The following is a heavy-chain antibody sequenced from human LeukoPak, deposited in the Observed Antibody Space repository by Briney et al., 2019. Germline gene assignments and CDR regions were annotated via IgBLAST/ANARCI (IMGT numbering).Heavy chain of an antibody. CDR1: GFTFGSYW. Sequence: PGRSLRLSCAASGFTFGSYWMHWVRQVPGKGLVRVARINPGGSSITYADSVKGRFTISRDNAKNTLYLQMDSLRAEDTGVYYCARSNQADDYWGQGTLVTVSS. V-gene: IGHV3-74*01. CDR2: INPGGSSI. J-gene: IGHJ4*02. CDR3: ARSNQADDY. D-gene: IGHD1-14*01.